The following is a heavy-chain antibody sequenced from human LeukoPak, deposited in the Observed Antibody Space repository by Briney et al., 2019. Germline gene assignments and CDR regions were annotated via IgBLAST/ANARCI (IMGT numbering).Heavy chain of an antibody. J-gene: IGHJ4*02. Sequence: GGSLRLSCAASGFTFSDYYMSWIRQAPGKGLEWVSYISSSGSTIYYADSVKGRFTISRDNAKNSLYLQMNSLRAEDTAVYYCARDLTVYSSSSPGYWGQGTLVTVSS. CDR1: GFTFSDYY. CDR3: ARDLTVYSSSSPGY. V-gene: IGHV3-11*04. CDR2: ISSSGSTI. D-gene: IGHD6-6*01.